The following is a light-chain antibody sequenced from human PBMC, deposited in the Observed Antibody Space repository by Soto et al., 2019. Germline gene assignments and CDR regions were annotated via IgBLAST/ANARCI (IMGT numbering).Light chain of an antibody. Sequence: IVLTQSPDTLSLSPGDRATLSCRATQSVSSNSLAWYQQKPGQAPRLLIYAAATRATGIPDRFSGSGSGTDFTLTISRLEPEDFAVYCCQQYGSSPWTFGQGTKGEIK. V-gene: IGKV3-20*01. CDR3: QQYGSSPWT. CDR2: AAA. J-gene: IGKJ1*01. CDR1: QSVSSNS.